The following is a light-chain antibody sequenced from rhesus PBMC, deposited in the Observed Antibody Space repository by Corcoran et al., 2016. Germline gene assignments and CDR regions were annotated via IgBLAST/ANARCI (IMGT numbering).Light chain of an antibody. CDR2: KAS. CDR1: QSISSW. CDR3: QQYSSSPPFT. Sequence: DIQMTQSPSSLSASVGDTVTITCRASQSISSWLAWYQQKPGKAPKLLIYKASSLQSGVPSRFSGSGTGTDFTLTISSLQSEDCATYYCQQYSSSPPFTFGPGTKLDIK. V-gene: IGKV1-22*01. J-gene: IGKJ3*01.